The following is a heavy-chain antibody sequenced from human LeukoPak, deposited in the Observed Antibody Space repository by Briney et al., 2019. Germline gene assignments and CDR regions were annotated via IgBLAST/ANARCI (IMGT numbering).Heavy chain of an antibody. V-gene: IGHV1-8*01. D-gene: IGHD5-18*01. CDR2: MNPNSGNT. Sequence: GASVKVSCKASGYTFTNYDINWVRQATGQGLEWMGWMNPNSGNTGYAQKFQGRVTMTRNTSISTAYMELSSLRSEDTAVYYCARAAGLWSIYDAVDIWGQGTMVTVSS. J-gene: IGHJ3*02. CDR3: ARAAGLWSIYDAVDI. CDR1: GYTFTNYD.